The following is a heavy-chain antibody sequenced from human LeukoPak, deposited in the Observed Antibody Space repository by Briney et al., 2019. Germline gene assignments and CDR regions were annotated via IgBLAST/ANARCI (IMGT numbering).Heavy chain of an antibody. CDR2: ISYDGSNK. CDR1: GFTFSNYA. Sequence: GRSLRLSCAASGFTFSNYAMHWVRQAPGKGLEWVAVISYDGSNKYYVDSVKGRFTISRDNSKNTLYLQMNSLRAEDTAVYYCARVALEWLFRYYFDYWGQGTLVTVSS. D-gene: IGHD3-3*01. CDR3: ARVALEWLFRYYFDY. V-gene: IGHV3-30-3*01. J-gene: IGHJ4*02.